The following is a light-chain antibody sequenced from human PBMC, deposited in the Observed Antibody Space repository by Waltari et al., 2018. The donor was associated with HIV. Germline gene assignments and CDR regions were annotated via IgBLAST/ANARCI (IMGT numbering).Light chain of an antibody. V-gene: IGKV3-20*01. CDR1: QSVTSNS. CDR3: HQYGSSPWT. J-gene: IGKJ1*01. CDR2: GAS. Sequence: EIVLTQSPGTLSLSPGERATLSCRARQSVTSNSLAWFQQKPGQAPSLLIYGASSRATGTPDRFSAGGSGTDCTLTISGLEPEEFAVYFCHQYGSSPWTFGQGAKVEIK.